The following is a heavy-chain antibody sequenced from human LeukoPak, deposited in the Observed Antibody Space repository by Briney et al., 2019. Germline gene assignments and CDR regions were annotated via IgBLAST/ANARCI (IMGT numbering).Heavy chain of an antibody. CDR3: ARDRGSGSYIIGY. CDR2: IYHSGST. J-gene: IGHJ4*02. V-gene: IGHV4-38-2*02. D-gene: IGHD1-26*01. Sequence: SETLSLTCTVSGYSISSGYYWGWIRQPPGKGLEWIGSIYHSGSTYYNPSLKSRVTISVDTSKNQFSLKLSSVTAADTAVYYCARDRGSGSYIIGYWGQGTLVTVSS. CDR1: GYSISSGYY.